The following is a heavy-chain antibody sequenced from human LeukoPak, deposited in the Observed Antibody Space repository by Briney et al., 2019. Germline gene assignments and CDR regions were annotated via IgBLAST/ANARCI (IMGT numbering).Heavy chain of an antibody. CDR1: GFTFSTYW. CDR2: IKHDGSET. D-gene: IGHD3-10*01. Sequence: GGSLRPSCAASGFTFSTYWMTWVRQAPGKGLEWVANIKHDGSETYYVNSVKGRFTISRDNAKHSVFLQMNSLRVEDTGLYHCARDRFDKIRGVIMSPAIDSWGQGTLVSVSS. V-gene: IGHV3-7*01. J-gene: IGHJ4*02. CDR3: ARDRFDKIRGVIMSPAIDS.